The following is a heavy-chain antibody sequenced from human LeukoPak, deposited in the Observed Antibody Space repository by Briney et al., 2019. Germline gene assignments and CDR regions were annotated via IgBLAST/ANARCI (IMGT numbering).Heavy chain of an antibody. CDR2: ISGSSSYI. CDR1: GFTFSSYS. J-gene: IGHJ3*02. D-gene: IGHD3-10*01. CDR3: ARDSMVRVFDI. Sequence: GGSLRLSCAASGFTFSSYSMNWVRQAPGKGLEWVSSISGSSSYIYYADSVKGRFTISRDNAKNSLYLQMNSLRAEDTAVYYCARDSMVRVFDIWGQGTMVTVSS. V-gene: IGHV3-21*01.